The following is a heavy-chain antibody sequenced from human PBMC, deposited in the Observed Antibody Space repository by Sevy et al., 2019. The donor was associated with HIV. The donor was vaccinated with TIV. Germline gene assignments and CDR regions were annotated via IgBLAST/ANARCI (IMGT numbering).Heavy chain of an antibody. V-gene: IGHV3-21*01. CDR3: TRASLLGYCSTTSCNYAFDI. J-gene: IGHJ3*02. Sequence: GGSLRLSCNASGITFSTSVMNWVRQSPDRGLEWVSSISGDTYYTHYADSMRGRFIVSRDKAKNSLFLEMNSLTVEDKADYYSTRASLLGYCSTTSCNYAFDIWGPGTVVTVSS. CDR2: ISGDTYYT. CDR1: GITFSTSV. D-gene: IGHD2-2*01.